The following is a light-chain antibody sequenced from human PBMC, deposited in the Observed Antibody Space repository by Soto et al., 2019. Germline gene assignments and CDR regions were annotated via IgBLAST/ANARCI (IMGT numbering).Light chain of an antibody. J-gene: IGLJ7*01. CDR1: SGHSSYI. V-gene: IGLV4-60*02. CDR2: LEGSGSY. CDR3: ETWDSHTLAV. Sequence: QPVLTQSSSASASLGSSVKLTCTLSSGHSSYIIAWHQQQPGKAPRYLMKLEGSGSYNKGSGVPDRFSGSSSGADRYLTISNLQFEDEADYYCETWDSHTLAVFGGGTQLTVL.